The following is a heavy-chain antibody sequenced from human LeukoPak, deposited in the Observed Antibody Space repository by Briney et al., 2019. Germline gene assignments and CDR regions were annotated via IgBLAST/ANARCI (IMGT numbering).Heavy chain of an antibody. D-gene: IGHD6-6*01. Sequence: GGSLRLSCAASGFTFSDYYMSWIRQAPGKGLEWVSYISSSSSYTNYADSVKGRFTISRDNAKNSLYLQMNSLRAEDTAVYYCARAQYSSSSRHYYYGMDVWGQGTTVTVSS. CDR3: ARAQYSSSSRHYYYGMDV. V-gene: IGHV3-11*05. CDR2: ISSSSSYT. CDR1: GFTFSDYY. J-gene: IGHJ6*02.